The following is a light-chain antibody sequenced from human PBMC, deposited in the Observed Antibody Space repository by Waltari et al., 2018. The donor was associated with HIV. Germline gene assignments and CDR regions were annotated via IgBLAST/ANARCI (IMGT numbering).Light chain of an antibody. V-gene: IGLV8-61*01. CDR3: VLYMGSGIGV. CDR1: SGSVSTTSY. J-gene: IGLJ3*02. CDR2: DTN. Sequence: QTVVTQEPSFSVSPGGTVALTCVLRSGSVSTTSYRSCYRQTPGQAPRTLISDTNTRSAGVPERCSGAIRGNKAARTITGAQAYDESDYDCVLYMGSGIGVFGGGTKLTVL.